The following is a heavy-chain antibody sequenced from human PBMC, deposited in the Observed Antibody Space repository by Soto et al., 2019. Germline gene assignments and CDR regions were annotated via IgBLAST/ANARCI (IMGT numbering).Heavy chain of an antibody. CDR2: IKQDGSEK. Sequence: PGGSLRLSCAASGFTFSSYWMSWVRQAPGKGLEWVANIKQDGSEKYYVDSVKGRFTISRDNAKNSLYLQMNSLRAEDTAVYYCARDLVSRYYDFWSGYYVNWGQGTTVTVSS. V-gene: IGHV3-7*03. CDR1: GFTFSSYW. D-gene: IGHD3-3*01. J-gene: IGHJ6*02. CDR3: ARDLVSRYYDFWSGYYVN.